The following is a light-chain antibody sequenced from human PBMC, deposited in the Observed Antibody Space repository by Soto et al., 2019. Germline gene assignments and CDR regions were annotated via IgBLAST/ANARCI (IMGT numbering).Light chain of an antibody. J-gene: IGLJ1*01. CDR2: EVT. V-gene: IGLV2-8*01. CDR1: SSDVGFYNF. Sequence: QSALTQPPSASGSPGQSLTISCTGTSSDVGFYNFVSWYQQRPGKAPKLVIYEVTKRPSGVPDRFSGSKSGSTASLTVSGLQADDEADYFCKSYAGSNTYVFGSGTKVTVL. CDR3: KSYAGSNTYV.